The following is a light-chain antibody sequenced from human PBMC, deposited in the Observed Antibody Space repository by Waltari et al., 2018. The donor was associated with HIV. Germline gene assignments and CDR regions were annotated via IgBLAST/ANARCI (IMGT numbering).Light chain of an antibody. J-gene: IGLJ1*01. V-gene: IGLV2-14*01. Sequence: QSPLTQPASVSGSPGPSITISCTVTSSDVGDYNYSPWYQQHPGKAPKPIISDVSNRPSGVSNRFSGSKSGNTASLTISGLQTEDEADYYCSSYTSSSTRVFGTGTKVTVL. CDR3: SSYTSSSTRV. CDR1: SSDVGDYNY. CDR2: DVS.